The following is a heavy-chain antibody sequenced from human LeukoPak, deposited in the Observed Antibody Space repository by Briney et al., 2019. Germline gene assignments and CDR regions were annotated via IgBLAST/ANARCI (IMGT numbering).Heavy chain of an antibody. D-gene: IGHD2-2*02. CDR2: INPSGGST. CDR3: ARDRIVVVPAAILDYYYYYMDV. CDR1: GYTFTSYY. J-gene: IGHJ6*03. V-gene: IGHV1-46*01. Sequence: GASVKVSCKASGYTFTSYYMHWVRQAPGQGLEWMGIINPSGGSTSYAQKFQGRVTMTRDMSTSTVYMELSSLRSEDTAVYYCARDRIVVVPAAILDYYYYYMDVWGKGTTVTVSS.